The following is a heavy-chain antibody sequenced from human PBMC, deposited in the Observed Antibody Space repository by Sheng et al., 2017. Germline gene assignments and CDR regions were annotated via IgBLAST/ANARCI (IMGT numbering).Heavy chain of an antibody. D-gene: IGHD2-2*01. J-gene: IGHJ6*02. CDR3: ARIKEDVVVPAARRYYYYGMDV. V-gene: IGHV1-69*01. CDR2: IIHIFGTA. Sequence: QVQLVQSGAEVKKPGSSVKVSCKASGGTFSSYAISWVRQAPGQGLEWMGGIIHIFGTANYAQKLQGRATITADESTSTAYMELSSLRSEDTAVYYCARIKEDVVVPAARRYYYYGMDVWDQGP. CDR1: GGTFSSYA.